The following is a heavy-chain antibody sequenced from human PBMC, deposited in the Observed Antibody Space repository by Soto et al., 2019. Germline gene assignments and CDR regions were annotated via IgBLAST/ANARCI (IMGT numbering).Heavy chain of an antibody. D-gene: IGHD3-22*01. V-gene: IGHV4-31*01. CDR2: IYYSGRT. J-gene: IGHJ4*02. Sequence: QVQLQESGPGLVKPSQTLSLTCTVAGGSISSGAYYWSWIRQHPGKGLEWIGYIYYSGRTYYNLCRNSLVTMSAETSKNQYSLKLRAVTAADTSVYYCSRGGRDYASSRYYQIHYWGQGTLVTVSS. CDR1: GGSISSGAYY. CDR3: SRGGRDYASSRYYQIHY.